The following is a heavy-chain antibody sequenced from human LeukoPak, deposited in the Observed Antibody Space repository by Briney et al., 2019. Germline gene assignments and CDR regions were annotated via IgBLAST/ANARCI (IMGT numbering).Heavy chain of an antibody. J-gene: IGHJ6*02. CDR2: ISSSSSYI. CDR3: ARVVVAASKAFPYYYYYGMDV. Sequence: PGGSLRLSCAASGFTFSSYSMNWVRQAPGKGLEWVSAISSSSSYIYYADSVKGRFTISRDNAKNSLYLQMNSLRAEDTAVYYCARVVVAASKAFPYYYYYGMDVWGQGTTVTVSS. CDR1: GFTFSSYS. V-gene: IGHV3-21*01. D-gene: IGHD2-15*01.